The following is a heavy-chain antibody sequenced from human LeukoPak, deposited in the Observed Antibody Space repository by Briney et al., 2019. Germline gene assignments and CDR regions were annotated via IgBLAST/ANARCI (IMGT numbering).Heavy chain of an antibody. J-gene: IGHJ3*02. Sequence: PSETLSLTCTVSGGSISSYYWSWIRQPPGKGLEWIGYIYYSGSTNYNPSLKSRVTISVDTSKNQFSLKLSSVTAADTAVYYCAKHFYGGAFDIGGQGTMVTVSS. D-gene: IGHD3-16*01. CDR2: IYYSGST. CDR3: AKHFYGGAFDI. V-gene: IGHV4-59*08. CDR1: GGSISSYY.